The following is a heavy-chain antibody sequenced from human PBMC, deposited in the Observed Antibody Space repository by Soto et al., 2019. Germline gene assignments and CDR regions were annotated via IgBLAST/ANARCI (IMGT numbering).Heavy chain of an antibody. Sequence: GGSLRLSCAASGFTLIRHTINWVRHAAVKGLEWVSFIGSRTSDIYYADSVKGRFTISRDNAKNSLYLDLTRLRAEDTAVYFCVRDYYDTSGYPNTFDMWGQGTMVTVSS. CDR3: VRDYYDTSGYPNTFDM. V-gene: IGHV3-21*01. D-gene: IGHD3-22*01. CDR1: GFTLIRHT. J-gene: IGHJ3*02. CDR2: IGSRTSDI.